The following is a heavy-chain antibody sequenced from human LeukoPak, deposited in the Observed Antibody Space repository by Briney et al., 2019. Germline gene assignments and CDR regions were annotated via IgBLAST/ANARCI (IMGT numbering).Heavy chain of an antibody. CDR2: ISYDRNIK. CDR3: VSFYETY. Sequence: GGSLRLSCAASGFMLSTYWMSWVRQARGKGLEWVAVISYDRNIKYYADSVKGRFTISKDNAKNTVYLQMNNLRAEDTAVYYCVSFYETYWGRGTLVTVSS. J-gene: IGHJ4*02. V-gene: IGHV3-30-3*01. D-gene: IGHD2-2*01. CDR1: GFMLSTYW.